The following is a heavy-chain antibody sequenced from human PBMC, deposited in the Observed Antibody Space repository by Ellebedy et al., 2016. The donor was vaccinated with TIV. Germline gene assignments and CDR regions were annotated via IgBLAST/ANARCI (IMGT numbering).Heavy chain of an antibody. CDR1: GFSLSTSGMC. Sequence: SGPTLVXPTPTLTLTCTFSGFSLSTSGMCVSWIRQPPGKALEWLALIDWENDKYYRTSLKTRLTISKDTSKNQVVLTMTNMDPVDTATYYCARMLGSHWVPYYYYGMDVWGQGTTVTVSS. D-gene: IGHD7-27*01. J-gene: IGHJ6*02. V-gene: IGHV2-70*01. CDR2: IDWENDK. CDR3: ARMLGSHWVPYYYYGMDV.